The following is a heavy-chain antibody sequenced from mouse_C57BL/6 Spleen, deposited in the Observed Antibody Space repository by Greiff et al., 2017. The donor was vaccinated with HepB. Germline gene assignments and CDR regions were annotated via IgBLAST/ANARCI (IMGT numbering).Heavy chain of an antibody. V-gene: IGHV5-17*01. D-gene: IGHD1-1*01. CDR1: GFTFSDYG. CDR3: ARPFITTVVSYYAMDY. J-gene: IGHJ4*01. Sequence: EVKVVESGGGLVKPGGSLKLSCAASGFTFSDYGMHWVRQAPEKGLEWVAYISSGSSTIYYADTVKGRFTISRDNAKNTLFLQMTSLRSEDTAMYYCARPFITTVVSYYAMDYWGQGTSVTVSS. CDR2: ISSGSSTI.